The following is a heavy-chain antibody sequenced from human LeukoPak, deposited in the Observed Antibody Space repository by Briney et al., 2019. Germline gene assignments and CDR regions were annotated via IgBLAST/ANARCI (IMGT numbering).Heavy chain of an antibody. Sequence: GSLRLSCAAFGFTFSNFGMNWVRQAPGKGLEWVALISYDGSNKFYADSVKGRFTISRDNSKSTLYLQMNSLRAEDTAVYYCAKSNGHPYYYGMDVWGQGATVTVSS. CDR1: GFTFSNFG. J-gene: IGHJ6*02. CDR2: ISYDGSNK. CDR3: AKSNGHPYYYGMDV. V-gene: IGHV3-30*18. D-gene: IGHD4-11*01.